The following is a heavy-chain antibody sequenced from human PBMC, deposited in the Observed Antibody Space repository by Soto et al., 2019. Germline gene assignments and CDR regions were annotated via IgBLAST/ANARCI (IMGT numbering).Heavy chain of an antibody. CDR1: GFTFDDYA. CDR2: ISWNSGSI. D-gene: IGHD3-10*01. V-gene: IGHV3-9*01. J-gene: IGHJ1*01. CDR3: AKGLDGGFATEHFQH. Sequence: EVQLVESGGGLVQPGRSLRLSCAASGFTFDDYAMHWVRQAPGKGLEWVSGISWNSGSIGYADSVKGRFTISRDNAXXHLYLQMNSLRAEGTALYYCAKGLDGGFATEHFQHWGQGTLVTVSS.